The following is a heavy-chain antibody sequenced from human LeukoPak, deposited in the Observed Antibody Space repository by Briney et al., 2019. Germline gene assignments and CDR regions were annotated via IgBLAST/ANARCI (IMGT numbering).Heavy chain of an antibody. CDR2: ISYAGSNK. V-gene: IGHV3-30*03. CDR1: GLTFSTCG. D-gene: IGHD6-13*01. CDR3: ATGSSSSFDY. J-gene: IGHJ4*02. Sequence: GGSLRLSCAASGLTFSTCGLHWVRQAPGKGLEWVAVISYAGSNKYYVDSVKGRFTISRDSSNDTLYLLMNSLRAEDTAVSFCATGSSSSFDYWGQGTLVTVSA.